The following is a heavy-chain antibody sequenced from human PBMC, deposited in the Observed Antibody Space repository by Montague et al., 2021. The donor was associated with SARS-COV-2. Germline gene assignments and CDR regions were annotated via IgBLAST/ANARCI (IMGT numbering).Heavy chain of an antibody. J-gene: IGHJ2*01. Sequence: SETLSLTCNVSGGSLSSYYWSWIRQSPGKGLEWIGYIYYSGSTKYNPSLKSRVTISVDTSKSQMSLGLNSVTAADTAVYYCAGDRGRFWHFDLWGRGTLVTVSS. CDR3: AGDRGRFWHFDL. CDR2: IYYSGST. V-gene: IGHV4-59*01. CDR1: GGSLSSYY. D-gene: IGHD5-12*01.